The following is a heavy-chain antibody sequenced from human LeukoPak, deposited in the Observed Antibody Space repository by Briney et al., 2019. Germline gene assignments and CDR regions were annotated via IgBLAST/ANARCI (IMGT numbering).Heavy chain of an antibody. V-gene: IGHV4-59*08. J-gene: IGHJ4*02. CDR3: AKYGNSGWVIDN. CDR2: IYYTGGT. CDR1: GDSIGSNY. D-gene: IGHD6-19*01. Sequence: SDTLSLTCTVSGDSIGSNYWTWIRQPPGKGLEYIGYIYYTGGTNYNPSLKSRVTISVDTSKNQFSLRLSSVTAADTAVYFCAKYGNSGWVIDNWGQGTLVTVSS.